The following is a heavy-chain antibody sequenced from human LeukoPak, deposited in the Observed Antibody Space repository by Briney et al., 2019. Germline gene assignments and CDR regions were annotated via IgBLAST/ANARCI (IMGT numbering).Heavy chain of an antibody. Sequence: GGSLTLSCAASGFTFSDYAMHWVRKAPGKGLEWVAVISKDGSDKYYPGSVRGRFTISRDNPKNTIYLQMDSLRAEDTAIYYCARDYWWNYDYWGQGTLVTVSS. V-gene: IGHV3-30-3*01. CDR1: GFTFSDYA. D-gene: IGHD1-7*01. CDR3: ARDYWWNYDY. J-gene: IGHJ4*02. CDR2: ISKDGSDK.